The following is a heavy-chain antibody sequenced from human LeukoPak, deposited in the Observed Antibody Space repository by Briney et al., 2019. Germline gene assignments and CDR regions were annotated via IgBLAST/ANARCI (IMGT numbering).Heavy chain of an antibody. V-gene: IGHV4-4*02. CDR2: VSLAGQT. J-gene: IGHJ4*02. CDR1: GGSISNTNW. D-gene: IGHD3-22*01. Sequence: SETLSLTCDVSGGSISNTNWWSWVRPPPRQGLELIGEVSLAGQTNYNPSLKSRVTISVDTSRNQFSLKLTSVTAADTAVCYCAKVSDRDSSGYYWGFEYWGQGTLVTVSS. CDR3: AKVSDRDSSGYYWGFEY.